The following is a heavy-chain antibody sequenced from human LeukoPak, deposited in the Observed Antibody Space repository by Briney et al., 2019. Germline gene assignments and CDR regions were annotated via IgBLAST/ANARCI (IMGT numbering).Heavy chain of an antibody. Sequence: PGGSLRLSCAASGFTFSSYSMNWVRQAPGKGLEWVSYISSSSSTIYYADSVKGRFTISRDNAKNSLYLQMNSLRAEDTAVYYCAREHSGWYLDYWGQGTLVTVSS. CDR1: GFTFSSYS. V-gene: IGHV3-48*01. CDR3: AREHSGWYLDY. CDR2: ISSSSSTI. D-gene: IGHD6-19*01. J-gene: IGHJ4*02.